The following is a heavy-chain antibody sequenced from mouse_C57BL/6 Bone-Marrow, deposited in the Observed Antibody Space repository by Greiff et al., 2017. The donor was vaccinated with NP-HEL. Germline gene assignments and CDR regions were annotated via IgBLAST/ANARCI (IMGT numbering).Heavy chain of an antibody. V-gene: IGHV1-81*01. CDR3: ARWGVLRYYLDY. CDR2: IYPRSGNT. CDR1: GYTFTSYG. Sequence: VQLQQSGAELARPGASVKLSCKASGYTFTSYGISWVKQRTGQGLEWIGEIYPRSGNTYYNEKFKGKATLTADKSSSTAYMELRSLTSEDSAVYFCARWGVLRYYLDYGGRGTALTVTS. J-gene: IGHJ2*01. D-gene: IGHD1-1*01.